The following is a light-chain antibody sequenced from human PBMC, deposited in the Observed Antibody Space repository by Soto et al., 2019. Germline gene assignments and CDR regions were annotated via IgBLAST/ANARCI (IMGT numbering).Light chain of an antibody. Sequence: DIQLTQSPSFLSASVGDRVTITCRASQDISNFLAWFQQTPGNAPKLLIYAASGLQSGVPSRFSGSGSGTDFTLTINSLQREDFATYYCQQTYNTPLTFGGGTKVDIK. V-gene: IGKV1-39*01. J-gene: IGKJ4*01. CDR1: QDISNF. CDR3: QQTYNTPLT. CDR2: AAS.